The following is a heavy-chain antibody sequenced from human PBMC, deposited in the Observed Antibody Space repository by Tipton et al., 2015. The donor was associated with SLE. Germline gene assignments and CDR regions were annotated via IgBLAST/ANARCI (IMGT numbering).Heavy chain of an antibody. CDR2: IYNSGGT. V-gene: IGHV4-31*02. CDR1: GGSISTGGYY. D-gene: IGHD2-21*02. J-gene: IGHJ6*02. CDR3: ARVVTVGAAHYYDIDV. Sequence: LRLSCTVSGGSISTGGYYWSWIRQHPGKGLERIGYIYNSGGTDYNPSLKSRVTISADTSKNHFSLNLSSLTAADTAVYYCARVVTVGAAHYYDIDVWGQGTRVTVSS.